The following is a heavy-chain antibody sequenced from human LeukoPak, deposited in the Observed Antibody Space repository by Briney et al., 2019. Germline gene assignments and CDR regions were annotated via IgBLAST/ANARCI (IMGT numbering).Heavy chain of an antibody. CDR3: ARDLYCGGDCLFADY. D-gene: IGHD2-21*02. Sequence: GGSLRLSCAASGFTFSDYYMSWIRQAPGRELEWVSYISTSGSTIYYADSVKGRFTISRDNAKNSLYLQMNSLGAQDTAVYYCARDLYCGGDCLFADYWGQGTLVTVSS. V-gene: IGHV3-11*01. CDR2: ISTSGSTI. CDR1: GFTFSDYY. J-gene: IGHJ4*02.